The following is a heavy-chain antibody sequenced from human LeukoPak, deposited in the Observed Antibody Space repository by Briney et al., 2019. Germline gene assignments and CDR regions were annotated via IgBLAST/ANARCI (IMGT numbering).Heavy chain of an antibody. CDR2: ISSSGSTI. J-gene: IGHJ4*02. V-gene: IGHV3-11*01. Sequence: PGGSLRLSCAASGFTFSYYYMSWIRQAPGKGLEWVSYISSSGSTIYYADSVKGRFTISRDNAKNSLYLQMNSLRAEDTAVYYCAKATYCSSTSCYRRRLYYFDYWGQGTLVTVSS. CDR3: AKATYCSSTSCYRRRLYYFDY. CDR1: GFTFSYYY. D-gene: IGHD2-2*01.